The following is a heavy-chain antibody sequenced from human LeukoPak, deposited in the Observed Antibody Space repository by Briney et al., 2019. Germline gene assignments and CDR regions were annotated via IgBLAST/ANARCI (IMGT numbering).Heavy chain of an antibody. D-gene: IGHD3-22*01. J-gene: IGHJ3*01. CDR1: GFSFPMYA. CDR2: ISGGGPGT. Sequence: GGSLRLSCAASGFSFPMYALSWVRQAPEKGLEWVSSISGGGPGTYYTDSVRGRFTISRDDSKNTVYLQMDSLRVEDTAVYYCAKVRAPYYYGSSGYGGGAFDLWDQGTMVTVSS. V-gene: IGHV3-23*01. CDR3: AKVRAPYYYGSSGYGGGAFDL.